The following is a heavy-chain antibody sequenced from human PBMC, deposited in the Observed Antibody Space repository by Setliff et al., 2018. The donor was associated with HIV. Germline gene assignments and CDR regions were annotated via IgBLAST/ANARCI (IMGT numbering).Heavy chain of an antibody. D-gene: IGHD6-6*01. CDR1: GGSISNQY. CDR2: IYYSGTT. CDR3: ARLRVSSSSQTFDH. Sequence: TMSLTCTVSGGSISNQYWSWIRQPQGKGLEWIGYIYYSGTTHYNPSLKSRVAMLVDTSKNQFSLDLTSVTPADTAVYYCARLRVSSSSQTFDHWGQGILVTVSS. J-gene: IGHJ4*02. V-gene: IGHV4-59*11.